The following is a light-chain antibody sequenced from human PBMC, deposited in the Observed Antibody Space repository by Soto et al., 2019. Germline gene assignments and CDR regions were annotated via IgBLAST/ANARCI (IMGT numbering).Light chain of an antibody. CDR1: QSVSSSY. J-gene: IGKJ1*01. Sequence: EIVLTQSTGTLSLSPGERATLSCRASQSVSSSYLAWYQQKPGQAPRLPIYGASSRATGIPDRFSGSGSGTDFTLPISRLEPENLALYFCERSGTSPPTSGQGP. CDR3: ERSGTSPPT. V-gene: IGKV3-20*01. CDR2: GAS.